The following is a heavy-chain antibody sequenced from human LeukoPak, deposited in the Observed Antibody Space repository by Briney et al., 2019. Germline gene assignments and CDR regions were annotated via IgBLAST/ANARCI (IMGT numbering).Heavy chain of an antibody. V-gene: IGHV5-51*01. J-gene: IGHJ6*03. CDR2: IYPGDSDT. CDR1: GYSFTSYW. Sequence: GESLKISCKGSGYSFTSYWIGWVRQLPGKGLEWMGIIYPGDSDTRYSPSFQGQVTISADKSISTAYLQWSSLKASDTAMYYCARSRAGYCSSTSCYPDYYYMDVWGKGTTVTVSS. CDR3: ARSRAGYCSSTSCYPDYYYMDV. D-gene: IGHD2-2*01.